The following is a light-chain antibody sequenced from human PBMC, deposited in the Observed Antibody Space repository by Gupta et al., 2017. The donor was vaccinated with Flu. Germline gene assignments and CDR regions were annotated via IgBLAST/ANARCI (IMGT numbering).Light chain of an antibody. J-gene: IGLJ2*01. CDR2: RDS. CDR3: QVWDSRTAY. Sequence: ALRQTARITGGGNKMGSKNLHWYQQKPGQAPVLLIFRDSDRPSGIPERFSGSNSANTATLTISGAQVGDEAYYYCQVWDSRTAYFGGGTKLTVL. V-gene: IGLV3-9*01. CDR1: KMGSKN.